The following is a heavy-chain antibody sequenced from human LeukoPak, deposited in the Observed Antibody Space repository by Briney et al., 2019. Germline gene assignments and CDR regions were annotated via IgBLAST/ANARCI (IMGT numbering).Heavy chain of an antibody. CDR2: IYYSGST. D-gene: IGHD6-13*01. V-gene: IGHV4-59*08. CDR3: ARGLYSSSWYPNN. Sequence: SETLSLTCTVSGGSISSDYWNWIRQPPGKGLEWIGYIYYSGSTSYNPSLKGRVTISVDTSKNQFSLKLSSVTAADTAVYYCARGLYSSSWYPNNWGQGTLVTVSS. J-gene: IGHJ4*02. CDR1: GGSISSDY.